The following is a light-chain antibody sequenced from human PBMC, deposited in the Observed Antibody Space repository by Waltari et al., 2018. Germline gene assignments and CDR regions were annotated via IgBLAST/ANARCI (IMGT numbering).Light chain of an antibody. CDR1: QSVSIN. CDR2: GAS. V-gene: IGKV3-15*01. CDR3: QHYNNLPLWT. Sequence: EIVMTQSPATLSVSPGERATLSCRASQSVSINLAWYQHKPGQAPSLLIYGASTRATGIPARFSGSGSGTEFTLTISSLQSEDFAVYYCQHYNNLPLWTFGQGTKVGIK. J-gene: IGKJ1*01.